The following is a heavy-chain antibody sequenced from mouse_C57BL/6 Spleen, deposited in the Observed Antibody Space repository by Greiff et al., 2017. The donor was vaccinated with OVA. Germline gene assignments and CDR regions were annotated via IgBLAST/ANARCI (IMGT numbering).Heavy chain of an antibody. Sequence: VNVVESGPGLVQPSQSLSITCTVSGFSLTSYGVHWVRQSPGKGLEWLGVIWSGGSTDYNAAFISRLSISQDNSKSQVFFKMNSLQADDTAIYYCARNPFYGYDAGMDYWGQGTSVTVSS. V-gene: IGHV2-2*01. D-gene: IGHD2-9*01. CDR3: ARNPFYGYDAGMDY. CDR1: GFSLTSYG. J-gene: IGHJ4*01. CDR2: IWSGGST.